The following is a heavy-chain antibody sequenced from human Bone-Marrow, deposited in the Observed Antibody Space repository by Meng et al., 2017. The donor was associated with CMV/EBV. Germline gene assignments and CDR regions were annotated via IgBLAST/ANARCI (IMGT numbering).Heavy chain of an antibody. Sequence: GKSLKISCAASGSTFSSYSMNWVRKAPGKGLEWVSSISSSSSYIYYADSVKGRFTISRDNAKNSLYLQMNSLRAEDTAVYYCARDDRGSYYSYYYGMDVWGQGTTVTVSS. CDR2: ISSSSSYI. D-gene: IGHD1-26*01. CDR3: ARDDRGSYYSYYYGMDV. J-gene: IGHJ6*02. CDR1: GSTFSSYS. V-gene: IGHV3-21*01.